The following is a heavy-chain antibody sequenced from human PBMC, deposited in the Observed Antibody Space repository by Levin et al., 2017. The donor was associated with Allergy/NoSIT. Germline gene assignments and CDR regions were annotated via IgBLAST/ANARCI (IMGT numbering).Heavy chain of an antibody. CDR3: ARHQGLRGPRDAFDI. CDR2: IYPGDSDT. CDR1: GYSFRGYW. V-gene: IGHV5-51*01. J-gene: IGHJ3*02. Sequence: KLGESLKISCKGSGYSFRGYWIAWVRQMPGKGLEWMGIIYPGDSDTKYSPSFQGQVSISADRSITTAYLQWNSLKASDTAIYYCARHQGLRGPRDAFDIWGQGTKVIVSS.